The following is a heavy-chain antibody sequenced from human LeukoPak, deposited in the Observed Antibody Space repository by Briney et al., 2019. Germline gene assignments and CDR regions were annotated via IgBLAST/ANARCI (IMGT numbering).Heavy chain of an antibody. V-gene: IGHV3-21*01. CDR3: ARDVRGGHFDY. J-gene: IGHJ4*02. CDR1: GFTFSNYG. D-gene: IGHD2-15*01. Sequence: GGSLRLSCVASGFTFSNYGMNWVRQAPGKGLEWVSSISGSSGFIYYADSLKGRFTISRDNARNSLYLQMNSLRADDTAVYYCARDVRGGHFDYWGQGTLVTVSS. CDR2: ISGSSGFI.